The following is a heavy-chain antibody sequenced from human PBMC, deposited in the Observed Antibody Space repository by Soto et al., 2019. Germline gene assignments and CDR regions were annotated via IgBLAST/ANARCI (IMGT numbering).Heavy chain of an antibody. D-gene: IGHD1-26*01. CDR2: IIPIFGTI. CDR3: ARGPQFGSYYGWPSYFDY. J-gene: IGHJ4*02. Sequence: SVKVSCKASRGTFSTYGITWVRQAPEKGLEWMGGIIPIFGTIKYAENFHGRVTITADESTSTAYMELSSLRSEDTAMYYCARGPQFGSYYGWPSYFDYWGQVTQVTVSS. CDR1: RGTFSTYG. V-gene: IGHV1-69*13.